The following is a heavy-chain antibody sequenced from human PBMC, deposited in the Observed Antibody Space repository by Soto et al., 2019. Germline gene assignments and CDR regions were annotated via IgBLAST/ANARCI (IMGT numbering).Heavy chain of an antibody. CDR1: GYTFTSYD. CDR2: MNPNSGNT. Sequence: QVQLVQSGAEVKKPGASVKVSCKASGYTFTSYDINWVRQATGQGLEWMGWMNPNSGNTGYAQKFQGRVTMTRNISLSPAYLALSSPRSEDPGVYLCTTEKRYGDAGYWGQGALVTVSS. CDR3: TTEKRYGDAGY. V-gene: IGHV1-8*01. J-gene: IGHJ4*02. D-gene: IGHD5-18*01.